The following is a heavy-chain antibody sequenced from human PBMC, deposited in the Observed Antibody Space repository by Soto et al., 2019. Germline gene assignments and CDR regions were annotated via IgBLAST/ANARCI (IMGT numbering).Heavy chain of an antibody. V-gene: IGHV4-59*01. Sequence: PSETLSLTCTVPGGSIGSYYWSWIRLPPGKGLEYVGFIYYTGSTNYSPSLKSRVTMSVDTSKKQFSLRLSSVTAADTAVYYCARGDGLYGGNSPPFDYWGQGTLVTVSS. J-gene: IGHJ4*02. CDR2: IYYTGST. CDR3: ARGDGLYGGNSPPFDY. CDR1: GGSIGSYY. D-gene: IGHD4-17*01.